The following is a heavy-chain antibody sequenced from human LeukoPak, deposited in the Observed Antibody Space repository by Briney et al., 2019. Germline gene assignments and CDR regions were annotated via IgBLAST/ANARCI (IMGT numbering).Heavy chain of an antibody. D-gene: IGHD1-26*01. CDR2: ISSSGRTT. CDR3: AKDLSGSAIDY. J-gene: IGHJ4*02. V-gene: IGHV3-48*01. Sequence: GGSLRLSCAASGFTFSSYAMHWVRQAPGKGLEWVSYISSSGRTTYYADSVKGRFTISRDNAKSSLYLQMNSLRAEDTAVYYCAKDLSGSAIDYWGQGTLVTVSS. CDR1: GFTFSSYA.